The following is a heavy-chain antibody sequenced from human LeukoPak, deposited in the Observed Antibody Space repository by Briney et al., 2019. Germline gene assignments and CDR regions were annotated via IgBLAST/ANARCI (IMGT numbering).Heavy chain of an antibody. J-gene: IGHJ5*02. CDR2: INHSGST. CDR3: ARDYYGSGSYHWFDP. D-gene: IGHD3-10*01. Sequence: SETLSLTCAVYGGSFSGYYWSWIRQPPGKGLEWIGEINHSGSTNYNPSLKSRVTISVDTSKNQFSLKLSSVTAADTAVYYCARDYYGSGSYHWFDPWGQGTLVTVSS. CDR1: GGSFSGYY. V-gene: IGHV4-34*01.